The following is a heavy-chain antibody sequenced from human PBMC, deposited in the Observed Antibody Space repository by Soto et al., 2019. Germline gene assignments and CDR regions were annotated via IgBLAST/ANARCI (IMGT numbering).Heavy chain of an antibody. J-gene: IGHJ5*02. CDR1: GDSISSNDYY. D-gene: IGHD1-1*01. Sequence: SETRSLTCTVSGDSISSNDYYWSWIRQPPGKGLEWIGYIYYSGSTYYNPSLKSRITISVDTSKNQFSLNLTSVTAADTAVYYCARDNHNADRRTRASNWFDPWGQGTLVTVSS. CDR2: IYYSGST. V-gene: IGHV4-30-4*01. CDR3: ARDNHNADRRTRASNWFDP.